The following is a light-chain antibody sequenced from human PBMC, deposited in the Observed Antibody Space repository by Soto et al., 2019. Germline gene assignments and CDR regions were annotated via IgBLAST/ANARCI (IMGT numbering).Light chain of an antibody. CDR2: EVT. J-gene: IGLJ2*01. V-gene: IGLV2-14*01. Sequence: QSALTQPASVSGSPGQAITISCTGTGSDVGAYNYVSWYQHRPGKAPQLMISEVTKRPSGVSDRFSGSKSGNTASLTISGLQADDEADYSCSSYTTTTPQVFGGGTKLTVL. CDR3: SSYTTTTPQV. CDR1: GSDVGAYNY.